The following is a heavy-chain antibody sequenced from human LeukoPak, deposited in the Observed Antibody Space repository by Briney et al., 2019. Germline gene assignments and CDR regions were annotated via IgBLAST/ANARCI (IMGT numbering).Heavy chain of an antibody. CDR1: GGSISSGDYY. V-gene: IGHV4-30-4*01. J-gene: IGHJ6*02. Sequence: SQTLSLTCTVSGGSISSGDYYWSWIRQPPGKGLEWIGYIYYSGSTYYNPSLKSRVTISLDTSKDQFSLKLSSVTAADTAVYYCAREQVAASDYYYYGMDVWGQGTTVTVSS. CDR3: AREQVAASDYYYYGMDV. CDR2: IYYSGST. D-gene: IGHD2-15*01.